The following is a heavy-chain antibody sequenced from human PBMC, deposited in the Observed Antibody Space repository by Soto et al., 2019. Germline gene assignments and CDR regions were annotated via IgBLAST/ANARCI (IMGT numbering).Heavy chain of an antibody. D-gene: IGHD2-2*01. CDR2: VFFSGST. V-gene: IGHV4-59*01. J-gene: IGHJ3*01. Sequence: QVQLQESGPGLVKPSETLSLTCTGSGGFLSSYDWSWIRQPPGKGLEWIGYVFFSGSTTYNPSFRSRVTISVDRSMNQFSLRLSSVTAADTAVYYCARDLAPMTRRPLDVWGQGTVVTVSS. CDR3: ARDLAPMTRRPLDV. CDR1: GGFLSSYD.